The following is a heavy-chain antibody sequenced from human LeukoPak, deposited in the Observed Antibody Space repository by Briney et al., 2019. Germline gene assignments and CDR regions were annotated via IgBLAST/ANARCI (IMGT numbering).Heavy chain of an antibody. CDR3: ARPHDNSSEWRAFDL. J-gene: IGHJ3*01. D-gene: IGHD5-18*01. CDR2: IYSDGSRT. Sequence: GGSLRLSCAASGFTFSSYWMHWVRQPPGKGLLSVSRIYSDGSRTDYADSVKGRFTISRDNAKNTLYLQMNSLRAEDTAVYYCARPHDNSSEWRAFDLWGQGTMVTVSS. CDR1: GFTFSSYW. V-gene: IGHV3-74*01.